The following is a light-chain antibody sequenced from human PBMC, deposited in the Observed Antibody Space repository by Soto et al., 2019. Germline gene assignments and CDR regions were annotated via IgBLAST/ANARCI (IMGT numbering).Light chain of an antibody. J-gene: IGKJ4*01. CDR1: QSVSSY. CDR2: DAS. V-gene: IGKV3-11*01. CDR3: QFRSNWPVT. Sequence: DIVLTQSPATLSLSPGERATLSCRASQSVSSYLTWYQQKPGQAPRLLIYDASKRATGIPARFSASGSGADFILTISSLEPEYFAVYCYQFRSNWPVTFGRGTKVEIK.